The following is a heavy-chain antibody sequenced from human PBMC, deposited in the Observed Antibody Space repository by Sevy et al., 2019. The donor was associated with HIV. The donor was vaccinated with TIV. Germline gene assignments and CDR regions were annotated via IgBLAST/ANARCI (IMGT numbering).Heavy chain of an antibody. Sequence: GGSLRLSCAASGFTFSTYTMSWVRQAPGKGLEWVSAISGSAGSTYYADLVQGRFTISRDKSKNTLYLQMNSLRAEDTAEYYCAKGDRSFYGLDVWGQGTTVTVSS. CDR1: GFTFSTYT. CDR3: AKGDRSFYGLDV. V-gene: IGHV3-23*01. J-gene: IGHJ6*02. CDR2: ISGSAGST. D-gene: IGHD2-15*01.